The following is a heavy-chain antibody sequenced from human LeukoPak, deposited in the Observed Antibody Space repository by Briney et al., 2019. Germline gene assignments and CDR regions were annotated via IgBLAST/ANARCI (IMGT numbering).Heavy chain of an antibody. CDR2: IYYSGRT. J-gene: IGHJ4*02. D-gene: IGHD3-22*01. CDR1: GGSISSGDYY. Sequence: SETLSLTCTVSGGSISSGDYYWSWIRQPPGKGLAWIGYIYYSGRTNYNPSLRSRLTISVDTSRNQVSLKLSSVTAADTAVYYCARMYSSDSYYFDYWGQGTLVTVSS. CDR3: ARMYSSDSYYFDY. V-gene: IGHV4-30-4*01.